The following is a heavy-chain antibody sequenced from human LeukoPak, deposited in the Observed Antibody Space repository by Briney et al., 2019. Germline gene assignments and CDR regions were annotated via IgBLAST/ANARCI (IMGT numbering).Heavy chain of an antibody. V-gene: IGHV3-23*01. J-gene: IGHJ4*02. CDR1: GFTFSSYA. D-gene: IGHD2-21*01. CDR3: AKDPQEGGAYCGGDCYPLNY. CDR2: ISGSGGST. Sequence: GGSLRLSCAASGFTFSSYAMSWVRQAPGKGLEWVSAISGSGGSTYYADSVQGRYTISRDNSKTTLYLQMNSLRAEETAVNYCAKDPQEGGAYCGGDCYPLNYWGQGTLVTVSS.